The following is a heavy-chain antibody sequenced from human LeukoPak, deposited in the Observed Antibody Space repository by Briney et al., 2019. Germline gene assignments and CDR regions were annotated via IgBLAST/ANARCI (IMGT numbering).Heavy chain of an antibody. J-gene: IGHJ4*02. Sequence: HPGGSLRLSCAASGFTFSSYAMNWVRQAPGKGLEWVSGISGSGGSTYYADSVKGRFTISRDNSKNTLYLQMNSLRAEDTAVYYCAKKSIMGDSSTWYYFDYWGQGTLVTVSS. CDR3: AKKSIMGDSSTWYYFDY. CDR1: GFTFSSYA. D-gene: IGHD6-13*01. V-gene: IGHV3-23*01. CDR2: ISGSGGST.